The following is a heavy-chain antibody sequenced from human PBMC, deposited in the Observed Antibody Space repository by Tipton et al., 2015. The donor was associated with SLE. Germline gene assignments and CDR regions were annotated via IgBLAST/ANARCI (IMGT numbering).Heavy chain of an antibody. V-gene: IGHV4-4*02. CDR3: ARGIAARNYFDN. D-gene: IGHD6-25*01. CDR2: IFHSGST. CDR1: GGSIGRSNW. Sequence: TLSLTCAVSGGSIGRSNWWSWVRQPPGKGLEWIGEIFHSGSTNYNPSLKSRVTISLDTSKNQFSLKLNSVTAADTAVYYCARGIAARNYFDNWGQGALVTVSS. J-gene: IGHJ4*02.